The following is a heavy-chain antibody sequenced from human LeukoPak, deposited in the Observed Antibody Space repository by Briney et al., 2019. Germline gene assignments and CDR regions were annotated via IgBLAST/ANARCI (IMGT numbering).Heavy chain of an antibody. J-gene: IGHJ2*01. V-gene: IGHV3-23*01. CDR1: GFTFSSYA. CDR3: AKGRSGNYCPDWYFDL. Sequence: GGSLRLSCAASGFTFSSYAISWVRQAPGKGLEWVSAISGSGGSTYYADSVKGRFTISRDNSKNTLYLQMNSLRAEDTAVYYCAKGRSGNYCPDWYFDLWGRGTLVTVSS. D-gene: IGHD3-10*01. CDR2: ISGSGGST.